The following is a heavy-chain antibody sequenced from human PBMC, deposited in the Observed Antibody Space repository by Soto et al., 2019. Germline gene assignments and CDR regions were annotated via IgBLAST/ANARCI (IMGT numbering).Heavy chain of an antibody. D-gene: IGHD7-27*01. CDR2: ISSSSSYI. Sequence: GGSLRLSCAASGFTFSSYSMNWVRQAPGKGLEWVSSISSSSSYIYYADSVKGRFTISRDNAKNSLYLQMNSLRAEDTAVYYCARDYAGPNQPLGPGGTYWYFDLWGRGTLVTVSS. CDR3: ARDYAGPNQPLGPGGTYWYFDL. CDR1: GFTFSSYS. J-gene: IGHJ2*01. V-gene: IGHV3-21*01.